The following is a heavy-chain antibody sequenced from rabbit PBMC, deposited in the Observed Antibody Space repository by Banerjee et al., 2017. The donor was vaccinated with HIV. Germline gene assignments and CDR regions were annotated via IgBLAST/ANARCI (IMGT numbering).Heavy chain of an antibody. V-gene: IGHV1S45*01. Sequence: QEQLEESGGDLVQPEGSLTLTCTASRFSLSSGAMSWVRQAPGKGLEWIACINTSSGNTVYASWAKGRFTISKTSSTTVTLQMTSLTAADTATYFCARDLGGVIGWNFNLWGPGT. J-gene: IGHJ4*01. D-gene: IGHD1-1*01. CDR3: ARDLGGVIGWNFNL. CDR2: INTSSGNT. CDR1: RFSLSSGAM.